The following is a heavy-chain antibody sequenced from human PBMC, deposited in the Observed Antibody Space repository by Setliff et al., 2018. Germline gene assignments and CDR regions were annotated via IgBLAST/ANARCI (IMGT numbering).Heavy chain of an antibody. Sequence: PGGSLRLSCVASGFTVSSNYMSWVRQAPGKGPEWVSVIYSGGSTFYADSVRGRFTISRDNSKNTLYLQMNSLRAEDTAVYYCARSGAAPGYFDYWGQGTLVTVSS. CDR2: IYSGGST. CDR1: GFTVSSNY. V-gene: IGHV3-66*01. D-gene: IGHD6-13*01. J-gene: IGHJ4*02. CDR3: ARSGAAPGYFDY.